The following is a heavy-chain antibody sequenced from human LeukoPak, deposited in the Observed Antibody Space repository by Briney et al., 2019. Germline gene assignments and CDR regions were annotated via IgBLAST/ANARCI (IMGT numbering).Heavy chain of an antibody. Sequence: GESLKISCKASGYSFNSYWMGWVRQMPGKGLEWMGIIYPGDSETRYSPSVQGRVTISVDRSSTTTFLQWSSLEASDSGVYIGTRSYCSTGSCSRAYWGQGTLVTV. V-gene: IGHV5-51*01. D-gene: IGHD2-15*01. CDR3: TRSYCSTGSCSRAY. CDR2: IYPGDSET. J-gene: IGHJ4*02. CDR1: GYSFNSYW.